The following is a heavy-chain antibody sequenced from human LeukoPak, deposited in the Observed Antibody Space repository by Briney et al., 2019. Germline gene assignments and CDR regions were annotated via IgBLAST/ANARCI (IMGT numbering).Heavy chain of an antibody. V-gene: IGHV1-46*01. Sequence: ASVKVSCKASGYTFTSYYMHWVRQAPGQGLEWMGIINPSGGSTSYAQKFRGRVTMTRDTSTSTVYMELSSLRSEDTAVYYCARAMASYCGGDCYLHWFDPWGQGTLVTVSS. CDR2: INPSGGST. D-gene: IGHD2-21*01. CDR1: GYTFTSYY. J-gene: IGHJ5*02. CDR3: ARAMASYCGGDCYLHWFDP.